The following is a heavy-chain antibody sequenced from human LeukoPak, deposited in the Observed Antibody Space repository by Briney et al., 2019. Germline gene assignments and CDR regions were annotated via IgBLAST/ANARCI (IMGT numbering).Heavy chain of an antibody. D-gene: IGHD3-10*01. J-gene: IGHJ6*03. CDR1: LGTFSSYA. Sequence: SVKVSCKASLGTFSSYAISWVRQAPGQGLEWMGGIIPIFGTANYAQKFQGRVTIPADESTSTAYMELSSLRSEDTAVYYCARDHGSGYYYMDVWGKGTTVTVSS. V-gene: IGHV1-69*13. CDR2: IIPIFGTA. CDR3: ARDHGSGYYYMDV.